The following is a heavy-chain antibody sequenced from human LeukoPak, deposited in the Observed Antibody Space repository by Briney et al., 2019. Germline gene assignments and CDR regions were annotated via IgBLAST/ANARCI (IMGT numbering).Heavy chain of an antibody. CDR1: GYSINSGYY. CDR2: IYHSGST. CDR3: ARHGLAGYYDILTGYYTPFDY. D-gene: IGHD3-9*01. J-gene: IGHJ4*02. Sequence: PSETLSLTCSVSGYSINSGYYWGWIRQPPGKGLEWIGSIYHSGSTYYNPSLKSRVTISVDTSKNQFSLRLSSVTAADTAVYYCARHGLAGYYDILTGYYTPFDYWGQGTLVTVSS. V-gene: IGHV4-38-2*02.